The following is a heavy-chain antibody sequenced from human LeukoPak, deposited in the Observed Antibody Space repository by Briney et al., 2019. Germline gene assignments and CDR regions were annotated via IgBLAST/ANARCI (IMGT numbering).Heavy chain of an antibody. CDR3: ARDDYGSGSPYYFDY. Sequence: GASVKVSCKASGYTFTSYDINWVRQAPGQGLEWMGRIIPIFGTANYAQKFQGRVTITTDESTSTAYMELSSLRSEDTAVYYCARDDYGSGSPYYFDYWGQGTLVTVSS. CDR2: IIPIFGTA. J-gene: IGHJ4*02. D-gene: IGHD3-10*01. CDR1: GYTFTSYD. V-gene: IGHV1-69*05.